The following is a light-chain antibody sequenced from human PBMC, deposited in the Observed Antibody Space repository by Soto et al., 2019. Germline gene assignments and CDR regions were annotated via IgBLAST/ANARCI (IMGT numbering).Light chain of an antibody. CDR1: SSDVGTYDL. Sequence: QSALTQPASVSGSPGQSITISCTGTSSDVGTYDLVSWFQEHPGNAPRLIIYEGSKRPSGVSNRFSGSKSGITASLTISGLQAEDEADYYCSSYGGSNNYVFGTGTQLTVL. V-gene: IGLV2-23*01. CDR2: EGS. CDR3: SSYGGSNNYV. J-gene: IGLJ1*01.